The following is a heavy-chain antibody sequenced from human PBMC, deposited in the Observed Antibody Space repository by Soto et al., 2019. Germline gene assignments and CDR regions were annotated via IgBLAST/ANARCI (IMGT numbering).Heavy chain of an antibody. V-gene: IGHV1-69*01. D-gene: IGHD3-9*01. CDR1: GCTFSSYA. J-gene: IGHJ6*02. CDR3: ARASWDVDSLTGSYYYYYCMDV. CDR2: IIPIFGTA. Sequence: QVQLVQSGAEVKKPGSSAKVSCKASGCTFSSYAISWVRQAPGQGLEWMGGIIPIFGTANYAQKFQGRVTITEDESTSTAYMELSSLRSEDTAVYYCARASWDVDSLTGSYYYYYCMDVLGQGTTGTVSS.